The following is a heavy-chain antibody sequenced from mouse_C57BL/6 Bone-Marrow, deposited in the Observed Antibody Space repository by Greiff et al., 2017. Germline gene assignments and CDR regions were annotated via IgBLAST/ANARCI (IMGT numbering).Heavy chain of an antibody. Sequence: QVHVKQSGAELVRPGTSVKMSCKASGYTFTNYWIGWAKQRPGHGLAWIGDIYPGGGYTNYNEKFKGKATLTADKSSSTAYMQFSSLTSEDSAIYYCATEGYYYGSYYAMDYWGQGTSVTVSS. V-gene: IGHV1-63*01. CDR2: IYPGGGYT. D-gene: IGHD1-1*01. CDR1: GYTFTNYW. J-gene: IGHJ4*01. CDR3: ATEGYYYGSYYAMDY.